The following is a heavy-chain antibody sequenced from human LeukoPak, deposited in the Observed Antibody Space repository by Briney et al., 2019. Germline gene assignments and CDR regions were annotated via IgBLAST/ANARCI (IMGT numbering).Heavy chain of an antibody. V-gene: IGHV4-34*01. CDR2: INHSGST. J-gene: IGHJ4*02. CDR3: ARRFLEWFPVYYFDY. D-gene: IGHD3-3*01. CDR1: GGSFSGYY. Sequence: SETLSLTCAVYGGSFSGYYWSWIRQPPGKGLEWIGEINHSGSTNYNPSLKSRVTISVDTSKNQFSLKLSSVTAADMAVYYCARRFLEWFPVYYFDYWGQGTLVTVPS.